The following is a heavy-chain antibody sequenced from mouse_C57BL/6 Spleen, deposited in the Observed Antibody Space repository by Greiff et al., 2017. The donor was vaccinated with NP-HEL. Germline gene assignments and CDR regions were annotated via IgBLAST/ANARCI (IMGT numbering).Heavy chain of an antibody. V-gene: IGHV1-85*01. CDR2: IYPRDGST. CDR1: GYTFTSYD. CDR3: RYGNYEGYFDV. J-gene: IGHJ1*03. Sequence: VQLQQSGPELVKPGASVKLSCKASGYTFTSYDINWVKQRPGQGLEWIGWIYPRDGSTKYNEKFKGKATLTVDTSSSTAYMELHSLTSEDSAVYFCRYGNYEGYFDVWGTGTTVTVSS. D-gene: IGHD2-1*01.